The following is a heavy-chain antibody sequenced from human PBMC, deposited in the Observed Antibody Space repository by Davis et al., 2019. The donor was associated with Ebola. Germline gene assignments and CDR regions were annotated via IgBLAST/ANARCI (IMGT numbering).Heavy chain of an antibody. D-gene: IGHD3-22*01. V-gene: IGHV1-69*13. Sequence: SVKVSCKASGYTFTSYGISWVRQAPGQGLEWMGGITPIFATANYAQKFQGRVTITADGSTGTAYMDLSSLRSEDTAVYYCARESLNRVTLIAVGYFDYWGQGTLVTVSS. CDR2: ITPIFATA. CDR1: GYTFTSYG. CDR3: ARESLNRVTLIAVGYFDY. J-gene: IGHJ4*02.